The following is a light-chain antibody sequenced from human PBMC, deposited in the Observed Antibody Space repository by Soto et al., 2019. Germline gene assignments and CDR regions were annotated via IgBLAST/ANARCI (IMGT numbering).Light chain of an antibody. J-gene: IGKJ1*01. Sequence: IVLTQSPAALSLSPGERATLSCRASQSVSSTYLAWYQPKPGQAPRLLIFGTSNRATGIPDRFSGSGSGTDFILTISRLEPEDFAMYYCQQYESSWTFGQGTKVDIK. V-gene: IGKV3-20*01. CDR3: QQYESSWT. CDR2: GTS. CDR1: QSVSSTY.